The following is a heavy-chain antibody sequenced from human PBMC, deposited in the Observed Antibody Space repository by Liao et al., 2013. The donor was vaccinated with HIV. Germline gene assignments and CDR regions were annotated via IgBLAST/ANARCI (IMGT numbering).Heavy chain of an antibody. V-gene: IGHV4-30-4*08. CDR3: ARPTTVVTPNAFDI. CDR2: IYYSGST. D-gene: IGHD4-23*01. J-gene: IGHJ3*02. Sequence: QVQLQESGPGLVKPSETLSLTCTVSGGSISSSSYYWGWIRQPPGKGLEWIGCIYYSGSTSYNSSLKSRVTISVDTSKNQFSLKLSSVTAADTAVYYCARPTTVVTPNAFDIWGQGDNRSPSLQ. CDR1: GGSISSSSYY.